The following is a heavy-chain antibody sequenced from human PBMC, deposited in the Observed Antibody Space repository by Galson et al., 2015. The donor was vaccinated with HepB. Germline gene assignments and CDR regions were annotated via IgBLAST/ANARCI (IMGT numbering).Heavy chain of an antibody. CDR2: IIPILGIA. CDR1: GGTFSSYT. V-gene: IGHV1-69*02. Sequence: SVKVSCKASGGTFSSYTISWVRQAPGQGLEWMGRIIPILGIANYAQKFQGRVTITADKSTSTAYMELSSLRSEDTAVYYCVSGYSYGLDGYYYYYMDVWGKGTTVTVSS. D-gene: IGHD5-18*01. J-gene: IGHJ6*03. CDR3: VSGYSYGLDGYYYYYMDV.